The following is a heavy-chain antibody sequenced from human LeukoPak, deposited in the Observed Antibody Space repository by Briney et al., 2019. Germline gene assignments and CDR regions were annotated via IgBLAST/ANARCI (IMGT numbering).Heavy chain of an antibody. V-gene: IGHV3-53*01. Sequence: PGGSLTLSCAASGFTVSSNYMNWLRQARGKGGEYVSLIYSGGTTNSADSVNGRFTISSDNSKNTLYLQMNSLRAEDTAVYYCARGPRPGSSGYPNLDYWGQGTLVTVSS. J-gene: IGHJ4*02. D-gene: IGHD3-22*01. CDR3: ARGPRPGSSGYPNLDY. CDR2: IYSGGTT. CDR1: GFTVSSNY.